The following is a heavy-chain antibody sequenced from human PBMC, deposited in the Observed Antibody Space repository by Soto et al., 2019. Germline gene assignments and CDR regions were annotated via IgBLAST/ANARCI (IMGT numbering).Heavy chain of an antibody. J-gene: IGHJ5*02. CDR2: ISSSSSTI. Sequence: EVQLVESGGGLVQPGGSLRLSCAASGFTFSSYSMKWVRQAPGKGLEWVSYISSSSSTIYYAYSVKGRFTISRDNAKNSRYLPMTLLRAEDTAVSYCARGAYLHWFFPWGKGSLVTVSS. CDR1: GFTFSSYS. CDR3: ARGAYLHWFFP. V-gene: IGHV3-48*01.